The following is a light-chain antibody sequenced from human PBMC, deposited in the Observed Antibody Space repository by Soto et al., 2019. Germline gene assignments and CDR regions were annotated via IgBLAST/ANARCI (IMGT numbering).Light chain of an antibody. J-gene: IGKJ1*01. CDR1: QSVLLSSNNKNY. CDR2: WAS. CDR3: QQYYSTPWT. V-gene: IGKV4-1*01. Sequence: DIVMTQYPDSLAVSLGERAAIDCKSSQSVLLSSNNKNYLAWYQRKPGQPPKLLIYWASTRESGVPDRFSGSGSGTDFTLTIRSLQAEDVAVYYCQQYYSTPWTFGQGTKVEIK.